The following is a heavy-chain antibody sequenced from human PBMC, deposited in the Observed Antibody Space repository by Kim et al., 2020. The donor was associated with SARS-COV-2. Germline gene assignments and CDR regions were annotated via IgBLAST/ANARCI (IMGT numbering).Heavy chain of an antibody. CDR1: GYSFTSYW. V-gene: IGHV5-10-1*01. CDR3: AKASHYYDSSGYDFYY. Sequence: GESLKISCKGSGYSFTSYWISWVRQMPGKGLEWTGRIDPSDSYTNYSPSFQGHVTISADKSISTADLQWSSLKASDTAMYYCAKASHYYDSSGYDFYYWGQGTMVTVSS. CDR2: IDPSDSYT. J-gene: IGHJ4*02. D-gene: IGHD3-22*01.